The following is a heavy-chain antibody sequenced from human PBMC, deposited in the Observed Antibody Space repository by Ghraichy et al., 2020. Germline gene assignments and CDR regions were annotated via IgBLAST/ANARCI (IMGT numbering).Heavy chain of an antibody. J-gene: IGHJ6*02. CDR3: TTDSHKVKNGRTIAGIVIRPDYYYYYGMNV. V-gene: IGHV3-15*01. D-gene: IGHD3-3*01. Sequence: GGSLRLSCAASGFTITDAWMSWVRQAPGKGLEWVGRMKSEADGGTTHYAASVKGRFTISRDESDNMLFLQMNSLKTDDTAIYYCTTDSHKVKNGRTIAGIVIRPDYYYYYGMNVWGQGTTVTVSS. CDR2: MKSEADGGTT. CDR1: GFTITDAW.